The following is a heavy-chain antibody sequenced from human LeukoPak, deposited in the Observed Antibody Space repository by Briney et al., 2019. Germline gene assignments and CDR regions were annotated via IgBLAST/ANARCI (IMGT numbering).Heavy chain of an antibody. CDR3: ARVGDGYNWDY. CDR1: GYTFASYD. CDR2: ISAYNGNT. V-gene: IGHV1-18*01. J-gene: IGHJ4*02. Sequence: ASVKVSCKASGYTFASYDISWVRQAPGQGLECMGWISAYNGNTNYAQKFQGRVTITTDESTSTAYMELSSLRSEDTAVYYCARVGDGYNWDYWGQGTLVTVSS. D-gene: IGHD5-24*01.